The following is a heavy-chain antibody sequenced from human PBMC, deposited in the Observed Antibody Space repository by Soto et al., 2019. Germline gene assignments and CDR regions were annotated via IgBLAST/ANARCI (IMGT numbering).Heavy chain of an antibody. CDR3: ARRYSSGYYYYGMDV. CDR1: GFTVSSNY. CDR2: IYSGGST. D-gene: IGHD6-19*01. V-gene: IGHV3-53*01. Sequence: AVGSLRLSYAASGFTVSSNYMSWVRQAPGKGLEWVSVIYSGGSTYYADSVKGRFTISRDNSKNTLYLQMNSLRAEDTAVYYCARRYSSGYYYYGMDVWGQGTTVTVSS. J-gene: IGHJ6*02.